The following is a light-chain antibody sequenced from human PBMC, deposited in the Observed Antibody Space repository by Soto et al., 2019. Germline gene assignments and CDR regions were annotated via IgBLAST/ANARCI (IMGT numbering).Light chain of an antibody. CDR1: SSDVGGYNY. J-gene: IGLJ2*01. Sequence: QSVLTQPGSVSGSPGQSVTISCTGTSSDVGGYNYVSWYQQHPGKAPKLMIYDVSKRPSGVPDRFSGSKSGQTASLPVSGLQAEDAADYYCCSYAGSNTGVFGGGTKLTVL. CDR3: CSYAGSNTGV. CDR2: DVS. V-gene: IGLV2-11*01.